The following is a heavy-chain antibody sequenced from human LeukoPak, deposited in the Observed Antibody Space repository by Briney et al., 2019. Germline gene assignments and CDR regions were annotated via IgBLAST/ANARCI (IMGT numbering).Heavy chain of an antibody. Sequence: ASVKVSCKASGYTFTSYDINWVRQATGQGLEWMGWMNPNSGNTGYAQKFQGRVTMTRNTSISTAYMELSSLRSEDTAVYYCASHYGDYVFAFDYWGQGTLVTVPS. V-gene: IGHV1-8*01. D-gene: IGHD4-17*01. J-gene: IGHJ4*02. CDR2: MNPNSGNT. CDR1: GYTFTSYD. CDR3: ASHYGDYVFAFDY.